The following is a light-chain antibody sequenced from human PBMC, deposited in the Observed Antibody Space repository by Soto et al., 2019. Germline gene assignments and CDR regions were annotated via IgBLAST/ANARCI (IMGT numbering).Light chain of an antibody. CDR2: AAS. V-gene: IGKV1-27*01. CDR3: QKFSAVPT. J-gene: IGKJ4*01. CDR1: QAIYNY. Sequence: DLQMTQSPSSLSASVGDRVTITCRASQAIYNYLAWYQQKPGKVPTLLIPAASTLQSGVPSRCIGSGSGTDFSLTISSLQPEDVATYYWQKFSAVPTFGGGAKVEI.